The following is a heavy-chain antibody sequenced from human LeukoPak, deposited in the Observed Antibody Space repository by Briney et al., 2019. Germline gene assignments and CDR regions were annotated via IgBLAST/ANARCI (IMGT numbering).Heavy chain of an antibody. Sequence: GASVKVSCKASGYTFTSYGISWVRQAPGQGLEWMGWISAYNGNTNYAQKLQGRVTMTTDTSTSTAYMELRSLRSDDTAVYYCARDSYIAAADGPRGAFDIWGQGTMVTVSS. D-gene: IGHD6-13*01. CDR1: GYTFTSYG. J-gene: IGHJ3*02. V-gene: IGHV1-18*01. CDR3: ARDSYIAAADGPRGAFDI. CDR2: ISAYNGNT.